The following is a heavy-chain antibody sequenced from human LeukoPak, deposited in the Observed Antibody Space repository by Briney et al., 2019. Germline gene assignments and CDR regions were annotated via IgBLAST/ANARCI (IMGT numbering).Heavy chain of an antibody. CDR2: INHSGST. V-gene: IGHV4-34*01. Sequence: SETLSLTCAVYGGSFSGYYWSWIRQPPGKGLEWIGEINHSGSTNYNPSLKSRVTISVDTSKNQFSLKLSSVTAADTAVYYCARGPRYCSSTSYYNPRRLYYFDYWGQGTLVTVSS. J-gene: IGHJ4*02. CDR1: GGSFSGYY. D-gene: IGHD2-2*02. CDR3: ARGPRYCSSTSYYNPRRLYYFDY.